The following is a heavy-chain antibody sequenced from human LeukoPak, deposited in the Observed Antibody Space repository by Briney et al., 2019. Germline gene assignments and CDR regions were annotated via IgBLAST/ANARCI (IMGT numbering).Heavy chain of an antibody. CDR1: NGSISSHY. D-gene: IGHD6-25*01. CDR2: IYSSGYT. Sequence: SETLSLTCTVSNGSISSHYWSWIRQPPGKGLEWIGLIYSSGYTNYNPSLKSRVTISVDTSRNQFSLKLSSATAADTAVYCCARNERRAQKDTYYAYFYYMDVRGKGSTVTVSS. J-gene: IGHJ6*03. CDR3: ARNERRAQKDTYYAYFYYMDV. V-gene: IGHV4-59*11.